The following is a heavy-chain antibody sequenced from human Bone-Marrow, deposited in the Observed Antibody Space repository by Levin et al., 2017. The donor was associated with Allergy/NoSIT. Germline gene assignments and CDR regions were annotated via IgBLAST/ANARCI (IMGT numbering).Heavy chain of an antibody. Sequence: GGSLRLSCATYGFTFTVYSMNWVRQAPGKGLEWISYISSRGKTIYYADSVKGRFIISRDNAKTSLYLQMNGLRDEDTAVYYCARTGTLDYWGQGTLVTVS. V-gene: IGHV3-48*02. CDR3: ARTGTLDY. D-gene: IGHD3-10*01. CDR1: GFTFTVYS. CDR2: ISSRGKTI. J-gene: IGHJ4*02.